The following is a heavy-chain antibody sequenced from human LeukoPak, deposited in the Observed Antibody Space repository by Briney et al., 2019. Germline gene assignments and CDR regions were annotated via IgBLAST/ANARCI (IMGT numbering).Heavy chain of an antibody. J-gene: IGHJ2*01. CDR2: ISSNGGST. CDR1: GFTFSSYA. Sequence: PGGSLRLSCSASGFTFSSYAMHWVRQAPGKGLEYVSAISSNGGSTYYADSVKGRFTISRDNSKNTLYLQMSSLRAEDTAVYYCVKVPSGYQWYFDLWGRGTLVTVSS. CDR3: VKVPSGYQWYFDL. V-gene: IGHV3-64D*06. D-gene: IGHD6-13*01.